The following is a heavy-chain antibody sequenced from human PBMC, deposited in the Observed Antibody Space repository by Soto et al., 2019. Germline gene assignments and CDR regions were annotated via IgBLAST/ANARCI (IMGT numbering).Heavy chain of an antibody. D-gene: IGHD2-8*01. V-gene: IGHV4-34*01. CDR3: ARVVDIVLMVYAIGGYGMDV. CDR1: GGSFSGYY. CDR2: INHSGST. J-gene: IGHJ6*02. Sequence: QVQLQQWGAGLLKPSETLSLTCAVYGGSFSGYYWSWIRQPPGKGLGWIGEINHSGSTNYNPSLKSRVTISVDTSKNQFSLKLSSVTAADTAVYYCARVVDIVLMVYAIGGYGMDVWGQGTTVTVSS.